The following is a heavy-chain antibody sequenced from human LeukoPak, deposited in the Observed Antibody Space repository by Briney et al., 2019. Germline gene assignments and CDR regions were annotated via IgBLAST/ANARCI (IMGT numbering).Heavy chain of an antibody. CDR1: GFTVSGSA. V-gene: IGHV3-73*01. D-gene: IGHD6-25*01. Sequence: PGGSLKLSCAASGFTVSGSAIHWVRQASGTGLEWLGRSTTKTYNYATAYAASVKGSFTISRDDSGNTAYLQINSLKAEDTATYYCSRRSGDDGMDVWGQGTTVTVSS. CDR3: SRRSGDDGMDV. J-gene: IGHJ6*02. CDR2: STTKTYNYAT.